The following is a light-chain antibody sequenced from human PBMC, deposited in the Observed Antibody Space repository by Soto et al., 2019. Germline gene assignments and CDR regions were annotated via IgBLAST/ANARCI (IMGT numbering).Light chain of an antibody. CDR3: QQYGSSPIT. J-gene: IGKJ5*01. Sequence: EIVLTQSPATLSLSPGERATLSCRARQSVSSYLACYQQKPGQASRLLSYSASCRATGIPDRFSGSGSGTDFSLTISRLEPEDFAVYYCQQYGSSPITFGQGTRLEI. CDR1: QSVSSY. CDR2: SAS. V-gene: IGKV3-20*01.